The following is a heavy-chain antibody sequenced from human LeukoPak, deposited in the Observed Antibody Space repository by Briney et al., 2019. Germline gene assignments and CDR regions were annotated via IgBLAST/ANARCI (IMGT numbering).Heavy chain of an antibody. Sequence: GGSLRLSCTAAEVTFSTYGMSWVRQAPGKGLEWVDNIKQDGSGKYFVDSVKGRFTISRDNAKNSLSLQMNSLRAEDTAVYYCARLNSGRHSGDAFDIWGQGTMVTVSS. D-gene: IGHD1-26*01. V-gene: IGHV3-7*01. J-gene: IGHJ3*02. CDR3: ARLNSGRHSGDAFDI. CDR1: EVTFSTYG. CDR2: IKQDGSGK.